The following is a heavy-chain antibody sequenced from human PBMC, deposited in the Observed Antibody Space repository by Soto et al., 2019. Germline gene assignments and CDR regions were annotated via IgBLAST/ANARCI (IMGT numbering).Heavy chain of an antibody. D-gene: IGHD4-17*01. J-gene: IGHJ3*02. CDR3: ARSRGTTVTISPDAFHI. V-gene: IGHV4-31*03. Sequence: QVQLQESGPGLVKPSQTLSLTCTVSGGSISSGGYYWSWIRQHPGKGLEWIGYIYYSGSTYYNPSLKSRVTTSLHTSKNQFSLKLSSVPAADTAVYDCARSRGTTVTISPDAFHIWGQVTMVTASS. CDR1: GGSISSGGYY. CDR2: IYYSGST.